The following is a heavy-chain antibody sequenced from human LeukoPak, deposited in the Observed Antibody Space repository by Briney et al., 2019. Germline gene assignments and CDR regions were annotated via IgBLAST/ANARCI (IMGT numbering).Heavy chain of an antibody. CDR1: GGTFSSFA. D-gene: IGHD3-9*01. J-gene: IGHJ4*02. V-gene: IGHV1-69*04. Sequence: SVKVSCKASGGTFSSFAISWVRQAPGQGLEWMGRIIPNLGIANYAQNFQGRITITADKSTSTAYMELSSLRSEDTAVYYCARADIRAFIGYWGQGTLVTVSS. CDR2: IIPNLGIA. CDR3: ARADIRAFIGY.